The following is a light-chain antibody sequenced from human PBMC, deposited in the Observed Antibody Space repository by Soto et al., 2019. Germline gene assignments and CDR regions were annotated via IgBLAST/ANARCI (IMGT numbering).Light chain of an antibody. V-gene: IGKV3-20*01. CDR3: QQYGGSPLVT. CDR2: DAS. J-gene: IGKJ4*01. CDR1: QSVRNDY. Sequence: EIVLTQSPGTLSLSPGERATLSCRASQSVRNDYVAWYQQKPGQAPRLLIHDASSRATGIPDRFSGSGSGTDFTLTISKLEPEDFAVYYCQQYGGSPLVTFGGGTKVEI.